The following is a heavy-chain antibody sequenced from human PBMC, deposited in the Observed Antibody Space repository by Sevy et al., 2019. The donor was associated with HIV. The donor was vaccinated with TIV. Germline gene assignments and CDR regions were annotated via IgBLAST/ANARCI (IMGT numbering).Heavy chain of an antibody. CDR1: GGTFSSYA. CDR3: ARGAEGAMAGMIDY. CDR2: IIPIFGTA. Sequence: ASVKVSCKASGGTFSSYAISWVRQAPGQGLEWMGGIIPIFGTANYAQKFQGRVTITADESTSTAYMELSSLRSEDTAVYYCARGAEGAMAGMIDYWGQGTLVTVSS. V-gene: IGHV1-69*13. D-gene: IGHD1-26*01. J-gene: IGHJ4*02.